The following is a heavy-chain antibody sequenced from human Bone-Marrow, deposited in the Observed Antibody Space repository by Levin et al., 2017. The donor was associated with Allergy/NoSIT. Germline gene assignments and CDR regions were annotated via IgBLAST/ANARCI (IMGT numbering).Heavy chain of an antibody. V-gene: IGHV3-21*01. CDR1: GFTLNSYS. CDR2: IDSTSSYT. CDR3: ARDGGFMAREYCSSTSCQMDY. J-gene: IGHJ4*02. D-gene: IGHD2-2*01. Sequence: EASVKVSCAASGFTLNSYSMHWVRQAPGKGLEWVSYIDSTSSYTYYADSVKGRFTISRDNAKNSLYLQMNSLRVDDTAVYFCARDGGFMAREYCSSTSCQMDYWGQGILVTVSS.